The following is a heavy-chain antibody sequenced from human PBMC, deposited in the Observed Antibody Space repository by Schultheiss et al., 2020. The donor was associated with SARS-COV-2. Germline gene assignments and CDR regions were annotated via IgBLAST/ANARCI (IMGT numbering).Heavy chain of an antibody. D-gene: IGHD3-22*01. CDR2: IYYSGST. CDR1: GGSISSGGYY. J-gene: IGHJ3*02. Sequence: SETLSLTCTVSGGSISSGGYYWSWIRQHPGKGLEWIGYIYYSGSTYYNPSLKSRVTISVDTSKNQFSLKLSSVTAADTAVYYCARESGSDYYDSSGYRAFDIWGQGTMVTVSS. V-gene: IGHV4-31*03. CDR3: ARESGSDYYDSSGYRAFDI.